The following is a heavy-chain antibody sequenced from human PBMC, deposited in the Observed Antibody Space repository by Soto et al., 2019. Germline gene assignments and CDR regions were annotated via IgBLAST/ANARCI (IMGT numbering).Heavy chain of an antibody. CDR1: GFTFSSYA. Sequence: GGSLRLSCAASGFTFSSYAMSWVRQAPGKGLEWVSAISGSGGSTYYADSVKGRFTISRDNSKNTLYLQMNSLRAEDTAVYYCARDYYRFNSGYGFSMDVWGQGPTVTVSS. CDR3: ARDYYRFNSGYGFSMDV. V-gene: IGHV3-23*01. D-gene: IGHD5-12*01. CDR2: ISGSGGST. J-gene: IGHJ6*02.